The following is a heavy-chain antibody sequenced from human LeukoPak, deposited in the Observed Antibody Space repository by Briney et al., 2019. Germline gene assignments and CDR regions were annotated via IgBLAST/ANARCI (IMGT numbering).Heavy chain of an antibody. CDR3: VCYDFWSGHDY. Sequence: SETLSLTCTVSGGSISSYYWSWIRQPAGKGLEWIGRIYTSGSTNYNPSLKSRVTMSVDTSKNQFSLKLSSVTAADTAVYYCVCYDFWSGHDYWGQGTLVTVSS. D-gene: IGHD3-3*01. CDR1: GGSISSYY. V-gene: IGHV4-4*07. J-gene: IGHJ4*02. CDR2: IYTSGST.